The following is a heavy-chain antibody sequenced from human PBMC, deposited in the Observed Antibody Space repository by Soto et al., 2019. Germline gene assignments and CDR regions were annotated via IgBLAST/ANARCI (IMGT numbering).Heavy chain of an antibody. V-gene: IGHV4-4*02. D-gene: IGHD4-4*01. CDR2: IYHSGST. CDR3: TRGPSNDHSDGFDI. J-gene: IGHJ3*02. Sequence: SETLSLTCAVSGGSISSSNWWSWVRQPPGKGLEWIGEIYHSGSTNYIPSLKSRVTISVDKSKNQFSLQLNSVTPEDTAVYYCTRGPSNDHSDGFDIWAQGTMVTVSS. CDR1: GGSISSSNW.